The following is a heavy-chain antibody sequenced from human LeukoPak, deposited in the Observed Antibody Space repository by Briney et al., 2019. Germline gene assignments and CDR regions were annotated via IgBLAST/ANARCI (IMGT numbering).Heavy chain of an antibody. D-gene: IGHD3-3*01. CDR2: INHSGST. V-gene: IGHV4-34*01. CDR3: ARKRGDAFWSRGNYFDY. Sequence: SETLSLTCAVYGESFSGYYWSWIRQPPGKGLEWIGEINHSGSTNYNASLKSRVTISRDTSSNQFSLRLTSVTAADTAVYYCARKRGDAFWSRGNYFDYWGQGTLVTVSS. J-gene: IGHJ4*02. CDR1: GESFSGYY.